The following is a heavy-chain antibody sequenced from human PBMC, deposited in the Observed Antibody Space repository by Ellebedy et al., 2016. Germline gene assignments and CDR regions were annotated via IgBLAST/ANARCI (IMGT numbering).Heavy chain of an antibody. Sequence: SETLSLTXTVSGGSISSSSYYWGWIRQPPGKGLEWIGSIYYSGSTYYNPSLKSRVTISVDTSKNQFSLKLSSVTAADTAVYYCARHTYYDFWSGSRFDYWGQGTLVTVSS. D-gene: IGHD3-3*01. CDR1: GGSISSSSYY. J-gene: IGHJ4*02. CDR3: ARHTYYDFWSGSRFDY. V-gene: IGHV4-39*01. CDR2: IYYSGST.